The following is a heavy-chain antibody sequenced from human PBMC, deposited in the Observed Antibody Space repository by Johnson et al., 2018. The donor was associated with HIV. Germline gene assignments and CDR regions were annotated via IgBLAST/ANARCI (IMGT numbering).Heavy chain of an antibody. CDR3: ARAGCGGDCSTDAFDI. CDR1: GFTFSSYG. CDR2: ISYDGSNK. J-gene: IGHJ3*02. Sequence: QVQLVESGGGVVQPGRSLRLSCAASGFTFSSYGMHWVRQAPGKGLEWVAVISYDGSNKYYADSVKGRFTISRDNSKNTLYLQMNSLRAEDTAVYYCARAGCGGDCSTDAFDIWGQGTMVTVSS. V-gene: IGHV3-30*03. D-gene: IGHD2-21*02.